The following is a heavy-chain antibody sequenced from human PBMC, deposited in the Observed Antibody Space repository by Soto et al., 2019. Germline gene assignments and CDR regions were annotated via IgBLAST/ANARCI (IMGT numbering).Heavy chain of an antibody. J-gene: IGHJ4*02. D-gene: IGHD2-2*01. Sequence: ASVKVSCKASGYTFTSYGISWVRQAPGQGLEWMGWISAYNGNTNYAQKLQGRVTMTTDTSTSTAYMELRSLRSDDTAVYYCARDIVVVPAAMSRAFDYWGQGTLVTVSS. V-gene: IGHV1-18*01. CDR2: ISAYNGNT. CDR3: ARDIVVVPAAMSRAFDY. CDR1: GYTFTSYG.